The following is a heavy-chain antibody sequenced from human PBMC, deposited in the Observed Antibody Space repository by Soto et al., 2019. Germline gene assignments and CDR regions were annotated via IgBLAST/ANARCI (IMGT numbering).Heavy chain of an antibody. CDR2: IYYSGST. CDR1: GGSTSSYY. CDR3: ARGQAICSSTSCYSVHGMDV. V-gene: IGHV4-59*01. D-gene: IGHD2-2*01. Sequence: SETLSLTCTVSGGSTSSYYWSWIRQPPGKGLEWIGYIYYSGSTNYNPSLKSRVTISVDTSKNQFSLKLSSVTAADTAVYYCARGQAICSSTSCYSVHGMDVWGQGTTVTVSS. J-gene: IGHJ6*02.